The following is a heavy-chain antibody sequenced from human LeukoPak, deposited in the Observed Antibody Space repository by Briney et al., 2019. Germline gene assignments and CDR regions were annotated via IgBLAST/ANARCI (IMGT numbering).Heavy chain of an antibody. V-gene: IGHV3-53*01. Sequence: PGGSLRLSCAASGFTVSSNYMSWVRQAPGKGLEWVSVIYSGGSTYYADSVKGRFTISRDNSKNTLYLQMNSLRAEDTAVYYCAKSGNITIFGVVIIPPADYWGQGTLVTVSS. D-gene: IGHD3-3*01. CDR2: IYSGGST. CDR1: GFTVSSNY. CDR3: AKSGNITIFGVVIIPPADY. J-gene: IGHJ4*02.